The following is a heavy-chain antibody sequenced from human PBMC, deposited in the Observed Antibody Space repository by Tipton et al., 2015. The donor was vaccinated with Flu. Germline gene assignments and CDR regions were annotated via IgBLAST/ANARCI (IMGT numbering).Heavy chain of an antibody. CDR1: GGSVSSDDFY. V-gene: IGHV4-39*07. J-gene: IGHJ4*02. CDR3: ARGSGSGTYVIFYF. D-gene: IGHD3-10*01. Sequence: TLSLTCTVSGGSVSSDDFYWGWVRQAPGKGPEWIGSIFHRGTTYYDLSLQSRVTISLDTSKNQFSLSMRSVTVADTAVYYCARGSGSGTYVIFYFWGQGTLVTVSS. CDR2: IFHRGTT.